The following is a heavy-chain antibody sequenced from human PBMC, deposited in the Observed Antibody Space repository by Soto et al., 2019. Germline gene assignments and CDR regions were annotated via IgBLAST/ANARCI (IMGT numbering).Heavy chain of an antibody. CDR1: GGSISSYY. D-gene: IGHD3-22*01. Sequence: SETLSLTCTVSGGSISSYYWSWIRQPPGKGLEWIGYIYYSGTTNYNPPLKSRVTISVDTSKNQFSLKLSSVTAADTAVYYCASLYYDVGYWGQGTLVTVSS. J-gene: IGHJ4*02. CDR2: IYYSGTT. V-gene: IGHV4-59*08. CDR3: ASLYYDVGY.